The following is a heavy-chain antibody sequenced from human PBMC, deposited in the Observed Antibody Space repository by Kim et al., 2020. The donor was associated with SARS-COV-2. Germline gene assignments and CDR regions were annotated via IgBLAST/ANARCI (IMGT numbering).Heavy chain of an antibody. D-gene: IGHD6-13*01. Sequence: GGSLRLSCAASGFTFSSFAMTWVRQAPGKGLEWVSILSDSGGDTFYADSVKGRFTISRDNSKNTLYLQMNSLRAEDTAVYYCAKKGLPARGQWYFDLWGRGTLFTVSS. CDR2: LSDSGGDT. CDR1: GFTFSSFA. CDR3: AKKGLPARGQWYFDL. J-gene: IGHJ2*01. V-gene: IGHV3-23*01.